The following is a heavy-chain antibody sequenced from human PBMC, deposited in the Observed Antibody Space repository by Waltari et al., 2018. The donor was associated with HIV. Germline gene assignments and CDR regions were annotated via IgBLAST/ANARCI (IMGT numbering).Heavy chain of an antibody. CDR2: FNPEDEET. V-gene: IGHV1-24*01. J-gene: IGHJ6*02. CDR3: ATDFSGMVRAYSYYSLDV. CDR1: GYTLTELS. Sequence: QVQLVQSGAEVKKPGASVKVSCKVSGYTLTELSMHWVRQAPGKGLEWMGNFNPEDEETIDAQKVQGRITRTEDTSSDTAYMELSSLTSGDTAVYYCATDFSGMVRAYSYYSLDVWGQGTTVTVSS. D-gene: IGHD3-10*01.